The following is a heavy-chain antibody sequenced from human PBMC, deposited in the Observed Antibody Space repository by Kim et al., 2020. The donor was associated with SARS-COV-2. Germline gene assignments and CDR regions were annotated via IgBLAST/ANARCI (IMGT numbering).Heavy chain of an antibody. V-gene: IGHV3-48*04. J-gene: IGHJ6*02. CDR2: ISSSSSTI. CDR1: GFTFSSYS. Sequence: GGSLRLSCAASGFTFSSYSMNWVRQAPGKGLEWVSYISSSSSTIYYADSVKGRFTISRDNAKNSLYLQMNSLRAEDTAVYYCARDTVTPGYEPTYYYGMDVWGQGTTVTVSS. D-gene: IGHD4-17*01. CDR3: ARDTVTPGYEPTYYYGMDV.